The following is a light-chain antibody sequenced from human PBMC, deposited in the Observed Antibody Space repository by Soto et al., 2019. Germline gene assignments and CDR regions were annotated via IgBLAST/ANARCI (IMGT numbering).Light chain of an antibody. CDR3: SSFASSNTWV. CDR1: SSDVGAYNY. V-gene: IGLV2-8*01. J-gene: IGLJ3*02. CDR2: EVT. Sequence: QSVLTQPPSASGSPGQSVTISCTGTSSDVGAYNYVSWYQQHAGKAPKLVIYEVTKRPSGVPDRFSGSKSANTASLTVSGLQAEDDADYYCSSFASSNTWVFGGGTKLTVL.